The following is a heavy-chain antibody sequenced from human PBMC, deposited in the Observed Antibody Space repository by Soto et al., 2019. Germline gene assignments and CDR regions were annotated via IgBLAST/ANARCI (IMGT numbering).Heavy chain of an antibody. D-gene: IGHD2-2*01. CDR1: GDSMNTCY. J-gene: IGHJ4*02. V-gene: IGHV4-59*01. CDR2: IFDSGTT. Sequence: PSETLSLTCSVSGDSMNTCYWTWIRQSPGKGLEWIVYIFDSGTTDYNASLRGRVTISLDASKNQFSLNLRYVTAADTAMYYCARSHTYAAQRFNXWGQVTLVTVSX. CDR3: ARSHTYAAQRFNX.